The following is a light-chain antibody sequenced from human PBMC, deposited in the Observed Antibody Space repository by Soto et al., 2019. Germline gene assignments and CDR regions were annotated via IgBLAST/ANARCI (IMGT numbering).Light chain of an antibody. CDR3: QQYGSSGT. V-gene: IGKV3-20*01. Sequence: KNSPGTLSVSPGDRVTLSCRASQSISINLAWYQHKPGQAPRLLIYGASNRATGIPDRFSGSGSGTDFTLTISRLEPEDFAVYYCQQYGSSGTFGQGTKVDI. CDR2: GAS. J-gene: IGKJ1*01. CDR1: QSISIN.